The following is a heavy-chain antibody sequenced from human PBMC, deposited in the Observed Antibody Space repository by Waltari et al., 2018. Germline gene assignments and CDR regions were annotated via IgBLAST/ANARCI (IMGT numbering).Heavy chain of an antibody. V-gene: IGHV3-33*06. CDR1: GFTFSSYG. CDR2: IWDDGSNK. Sequence: QVQLVESGGGVVQPGRSLRLSCAASGFTFSSYGMHWVRQAPGKGLEWVAVIWDDGSNKYYADSVKGRFTISRDNSKNTLYLQMNSLRAEDTAVYYCAKDREERNSNYYMDVWGKGTTVTVSS. D-gene: IGHD1-1*01. J-gene: IGHJ6*03. CDR3: AKDREERNSNYYMDV.